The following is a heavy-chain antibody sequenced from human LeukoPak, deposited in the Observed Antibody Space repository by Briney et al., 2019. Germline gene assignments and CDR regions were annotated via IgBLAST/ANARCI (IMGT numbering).Heavy chain of an antibody. V-gene: IGHV4-39*01. D-gene: IGHD5-24*01. CDR3: STGGDGLLDY. Sequence: PSETLSLTCTVSGGSISSSSYYWGWIRQPPGKGLEWIGSIYYSGSTHYNPSLKSRVTISVDTSKNQFSLKLSSVTAADTAVYYCSTGGDGLLDYWGQGTLVTVSS. CDR2: IYYSGST. J-gene: IGHJ4*02. CDR1: GGSISSSSYY.